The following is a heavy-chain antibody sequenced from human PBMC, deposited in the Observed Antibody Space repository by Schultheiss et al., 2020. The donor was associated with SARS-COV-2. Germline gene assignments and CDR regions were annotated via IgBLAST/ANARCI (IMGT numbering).Heavy chain of an antibody. CDR3: ARDRGGYYYDSSALDAFDI. V-gene: IGHV3-23*01. D-gene: IGHD3-22*01. Sequence: GGSLRLSCAASGFTFSSYAMSWVRQAPGKGLEWVSAISGSGGSTYYADSVKGRFTISRDNSKNTLYLQMNSLRAEDTAVYYCARDRGGYYYDSSALDAFDIWGQGTMVTVSS. CDR2: ISGSGGST. J-gene: IGHJ3*02. CDR1: GFTFSSYA.